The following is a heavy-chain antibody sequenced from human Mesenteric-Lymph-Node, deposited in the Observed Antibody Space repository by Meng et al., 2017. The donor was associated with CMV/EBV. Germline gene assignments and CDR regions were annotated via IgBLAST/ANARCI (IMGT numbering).Heavy chain of an antibody. Sequence: SETLSLTCAVYGGSFSGYYWTWIRQPPGKGLEWVGSVFHTGDTKYNSSLKGRLTLSVDTSRKQVSLTLLSLNNADTATYYCARGRSCVGGVCYDDHNYFGPWGQGTLVTVSS. V-gene: IGHV4-34*01. J-gene: IGHJ5*02. CDR3: ARGRSCVGGVCYDDHNYFGP. D-gene: IGHD2-21*02. CDR2: VFHTGDT. CDR1: GGSFSGYY.